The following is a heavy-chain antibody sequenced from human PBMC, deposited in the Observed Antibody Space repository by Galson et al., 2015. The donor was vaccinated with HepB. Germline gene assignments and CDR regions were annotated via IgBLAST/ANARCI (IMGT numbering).Heavy chain of an antibody. CDR1: GFTFSRNS. D-gene: IGHD3-10*01. V-gene: IGHV3-21*01. CDR2: ISSSSSYI. CDR3: ARDKEWIGELFHYYGMDV. J-gene: IGHJ6*02. Sequence: SLRLSCAASGFTFSRNSMNWVRQAPGKGLEWVSSISSSSSYIFYAESVKGRFTISRDNAKNSLYLQMNSLRADDTAVYYCARDKEWIGELFHYYGMDVWGQGTTVTVSS.